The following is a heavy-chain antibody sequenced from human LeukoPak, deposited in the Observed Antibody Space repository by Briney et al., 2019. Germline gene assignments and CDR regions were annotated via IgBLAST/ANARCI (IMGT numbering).Heavy chain of an antibody. J-gene: IGHJ4*02. CDR2: IYATGST. Sequence: SETLSLTCTVSGGSISSYYWSWIRQPPGKGLEWVGYIYATGSTNYNPSLKSRVTISVDTSKNQFSLNLRSVTAADTAVYYCARAPRYYDSSGYYYSFDYWGQGTLVTVSS. CDR3: ARAPRYYDSSGYYYSFDY. D-gene: IGHD3-22*01. CDR1: GGSISSYY. V-gene: IGHV4-4*09.